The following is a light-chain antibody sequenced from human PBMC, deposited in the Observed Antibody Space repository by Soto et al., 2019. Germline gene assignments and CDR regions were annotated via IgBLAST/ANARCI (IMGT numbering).Light chain of an antibody. CDR2: DAS. J-gene: IGKJ4*01. Sequence: EIVLTQSPATLSLSPGEGATLSCRAGRSVSSSVAWYQQKPGQAPRLLIYDASNRATGIPVRFSGSGSGTDFTLPISSLEPEDCAVYYCQQRSERVTFGGGTKVEL. CDR3: QQRSERVT. V-gene: IGKV3-11*01. CDR1: RSVSSS.